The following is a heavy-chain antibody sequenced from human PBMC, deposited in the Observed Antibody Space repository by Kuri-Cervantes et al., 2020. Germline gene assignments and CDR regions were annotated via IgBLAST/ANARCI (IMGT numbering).Heavy chain of an antibody. D-gene: IGHD5-24*01. CDR2: ISWNSGSI. CDR1: GFTFDDYA. V-gene: IGHV3-9*01. J-gene: IGHJ4*02. Sequence: LSLTCAASGFTFDDYAMHWVRQAPGKGLEWVSGISWNSGSIGYADSVKGRFTISRDNAKNSLYLQMNSLRAEDTALYYCAKDRRDGYNSLLYYFDYWGQGTLVTGAS. CDR3: AKDRRDGYNSLLYYFDY.